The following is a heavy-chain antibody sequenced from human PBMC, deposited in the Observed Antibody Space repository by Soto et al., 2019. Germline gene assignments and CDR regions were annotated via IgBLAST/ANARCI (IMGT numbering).Heavy chain of an antibody. J-gene: IGHJ4*02. CDR1: GFTFSIHA. CDR2: IHGTRSSI. Sequence: EVQLVESGGGLVQPGGSLRLSCEVSGFTFSIHAMNWVRQAPGKGLEWVAYIHGTRSSIYYADSVKGRFTISRDNAKNSLFLKMDSLRDEDTAVYYCARDARNADYDYWGQGTLVTVSS. CDR3: ARDARNADYDY. D-gene: IGHD3-16*01. V-gene: IGHV3-48*02.